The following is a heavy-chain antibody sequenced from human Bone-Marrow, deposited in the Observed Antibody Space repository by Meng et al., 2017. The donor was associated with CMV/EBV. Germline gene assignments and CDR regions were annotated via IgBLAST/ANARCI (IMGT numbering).Heavy chain of an antibody. Sequence: SLKISCAASGFTFDDYAMHWVRQAPGKGLEWVSGISWNSGSIGYADSVKGRFTISRDNAKNSLYLQMNSLRAEDTALYYCARYCLRCAFDLWGQGTMVTVSS. J-gene: IGHJ3*01. CDR3: ARYCLRCAFDL. CDR2: ISWNSGSI. CDR1: GFTFDDYA. V-gene: IGHV3-9*01. D-gene: IGHD2-15*01.